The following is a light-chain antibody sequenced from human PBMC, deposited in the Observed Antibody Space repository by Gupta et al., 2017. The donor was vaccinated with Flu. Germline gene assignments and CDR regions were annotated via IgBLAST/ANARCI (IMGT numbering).Light chain of an antibody. Sequence: DIQMTQSPSSLSASVGDRVTITCRASQSISRYLNWYQQKPGKAPNLLIYAASSLQSAAPSRFSGSGSGTDCTITISRMHPEDFATYYCQQSHSSPSTFGQGTRLEIK. J-gene: IGKJ5*01. CDR1: QSISRY. V-gene: IGKV1-39*01. CDR3: QQSHSSPST. CDR2: AAS.